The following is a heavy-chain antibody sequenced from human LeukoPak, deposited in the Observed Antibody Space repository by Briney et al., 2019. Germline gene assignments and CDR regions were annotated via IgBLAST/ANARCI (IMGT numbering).Heavy chain of an antibody. J-gene: IGHJ6*02. CDR1: GFRFDDYG. V-gene: IGHV3-9*01. CDR2: ISWSGTTT. D-gene: IGHD3-16*01. Sequence: PGGSLRLSCVVSGFRFDDYGMHWVRRAPGKGLEWVSGISWSGTTTGYADSVKGRFTISRDSAKNSLYLQMDSLRVEDTGLYYCAKDESTGGFAPGYFYGMGVWGQGTTVTVSS. CDR3: AKDESTGGFAPGYFYGMGV.